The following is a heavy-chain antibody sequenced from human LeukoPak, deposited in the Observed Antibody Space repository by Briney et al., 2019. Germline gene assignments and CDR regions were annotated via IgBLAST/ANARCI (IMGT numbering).Heavy chain of an antibody. J-gene: IGHJ4*02. D-gene: IGHD3-22*01. CDR3: AKERHYYDSSGYYSSFDY. Sequence: RPGGSLRLSCAASGFTFSSNGMTWVPQAPGKGLEWVSTISDSGGGAYYADSVKGRFTISRDNSKNTLYLQMNSLRAEDTAVYYCAKERHYYDSSGYYSSFDYWGQGTLVTVSS. CDR1: GFTFSSNG. CDR2: ISDSGGGA. V-gene: IGHV3-23*01.